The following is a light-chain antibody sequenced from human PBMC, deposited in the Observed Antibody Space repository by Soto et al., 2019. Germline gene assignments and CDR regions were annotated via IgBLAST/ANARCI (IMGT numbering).Light chain of an antibody. J-gene: IGKJ2*01. CDR3: QQSYRSPYT. V-gene: IGKV1-39*01. CDR2: GAS. Sequence: IPMTPSPSSLSASVGDSVTVTCRASQSINIYLNWYQQKPGKAPTLLIYGASSLQSGVPSRFTGGGSRTDFTLTISSLQPEDFATYYCQQSYRSPYTFGQGTKLEIK. CDR1: QSINIY.